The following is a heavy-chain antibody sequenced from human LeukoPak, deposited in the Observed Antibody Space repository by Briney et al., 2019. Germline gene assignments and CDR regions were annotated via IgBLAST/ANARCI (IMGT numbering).Heavy chain of an antibody. J-gene: IGHJ4*02. D-gene: IGHD5-24*01. CDR2: IGPNNGNT. CDR1: GYTFSNYG. CDR3: ARVDRDTLRTHHRPLEY. V-gene: IGHV1-18*01. Sequence: ASVKVSCKASGYTFSNYGITWVRQSPGQGLEWMGRIGPNNGNTNYVQKLQGRVTMTTDTSASTAYMELGSLRSDDTAVYYCARVDRDTLRTHHRPLEYWGQGTLVTVSS.